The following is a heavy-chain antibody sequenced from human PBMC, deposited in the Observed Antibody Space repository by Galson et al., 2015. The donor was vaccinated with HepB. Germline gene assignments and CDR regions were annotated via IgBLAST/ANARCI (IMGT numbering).Heavy chain of an antibody. J-gene: IGHJ3*02. CDR2: FDPEDGET. D-gene: IGHD6-13*01. V-gene: IGHV1-24*01. CDR3: ATDRDPTYSSSWDDAFDI. CDR1: GYTLTELP. Sequence: SVKVSCKVSGYTLTELPMHWVRQAPGKGPEWMGGFDPEDGETIYAQKFQGRVTMTEDTSTDTAYMELSSLRSEDTAVYYCATDRDPTYSSSWDDAFDIWGQGTMVTVSS.